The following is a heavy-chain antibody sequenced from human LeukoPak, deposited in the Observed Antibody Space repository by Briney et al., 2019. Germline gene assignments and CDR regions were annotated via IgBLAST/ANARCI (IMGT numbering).Heavy chain of an antibody. CDR1: GFTFSSYG. CDR3: AEDLESVYSLDAFDI. CDR2: ISYDGSNK. Sequence: PGGSLRLSCAASGFTFSSYGMHWVRQAPGKGLEWVAVISYDGSNKYYADSVKGRFTISRDNSKNTLYLQMNSLRAEDTAVYYCAEDLESVYSLDAFDIWGQGTRVTVSS. J-gene: IGHJ3*02. D-gene: IGHD1-26*01. V-gene: IGHV3-30*18.